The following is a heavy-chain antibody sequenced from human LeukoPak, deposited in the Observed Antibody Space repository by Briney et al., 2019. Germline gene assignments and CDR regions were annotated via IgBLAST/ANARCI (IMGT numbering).Heavy chain of an antibody. CDR2: IKQDGSEK. J-gene: IGHJ4*02. D-gene: IGHD3-10*01. CDR3: ARELLSYYYGSGSHDY. Sequence: GGSLRLSCAASGFTFSSYWMSWVRQAPGKGLEWVANIKQDGSEKYYVDSVKGRFTISRDNAKYSLYLQMNSLRAEDTAVYYCARELLSYYYGSGSHDYWGQGTLVTVSS. V-gene: IGHV3-7*01. CDR1: GFTFSSYW.